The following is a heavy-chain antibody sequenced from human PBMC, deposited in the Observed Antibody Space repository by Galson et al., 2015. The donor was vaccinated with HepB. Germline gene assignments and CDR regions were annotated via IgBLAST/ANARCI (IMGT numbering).Heavy chain of an antibody. CDR1: GFTFSSYP. CDR2: ITSSSNVI. Sequence: SLRLSCAASGFTFSSYPMNWVRQAPGKGLEWISYITSSSNVIYYADSVKGRFTISRDNAKNSVYLQMNSLRDEDTAVYYCARDSSRPYYYEIGGYYWGYSDSWGQGTLVTVSS. V-gene: IGHV3-48*02. CDR3: ARDSSRPYYYEIGGYYWGYSDS. D-gene: IGHD3-22*01. J-gene: IGHJ4*02.